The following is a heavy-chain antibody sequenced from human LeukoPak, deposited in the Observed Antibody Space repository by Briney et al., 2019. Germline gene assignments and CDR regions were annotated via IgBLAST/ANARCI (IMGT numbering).Heavy chain of an antibody. CDR1: GYTFINYY. Sequence: ASGKVSCKASGYTFINYYIHWVRQAPGQGLEWMGWINPNSGDTDYAQKFQGRVTMTRDSSISTAYVELTWLTSDDTAIYYCARDFSTTTFPYSWFDPWGQGTLVTASS. J-gene: IGHJ5*02. CDR2: INPNSGDT. V-gene: IGHV1-2*02. CDR3: ARDFSTTTFPYSWFDP. D-gene: IGHD2/OR15-2a*01.